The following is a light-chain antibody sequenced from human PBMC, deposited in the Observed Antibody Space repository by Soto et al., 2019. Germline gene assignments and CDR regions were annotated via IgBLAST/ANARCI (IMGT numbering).Light chain of an antibody. Sequence: QSALTQPASVSGSPGQSITISCTGSSSDVGGYNYVSWYQQHPGKAPKLMIYEVSNRPSGISNRFSGSKSGNTASLTLSGLQAEGEADYYCSSYTSSSTLVFGGGTKLTVL. CDR3: SSYTSSSTLV. J-gene: IGLJ2*01. CDR1: SSDVGGYNY. V-gene: IGLV2-14*01. CDR2: EVS.